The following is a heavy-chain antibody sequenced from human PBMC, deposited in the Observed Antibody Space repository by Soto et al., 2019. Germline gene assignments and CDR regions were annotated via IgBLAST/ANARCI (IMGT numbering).Heavy chain of an antibody. CDR1: GGSISSGGYY. J-gene: IGHJ4*02. Sequence: SETLSLTCTVSGGSISSGGYYWSWIRQHPGKGLEWIGYIYYSGSTYYNPSLKSRVTISVDTSKNQFSLKLSSVTAADTAVYYCARVPPGIFQTSYFDYWGQGTLVTVSS. V-gene: IGHV4-31*03. D-gene: IGHD2-15*01. CDR2: IYYSGST. CDR3: ARVPPGIFQTSYFDY.